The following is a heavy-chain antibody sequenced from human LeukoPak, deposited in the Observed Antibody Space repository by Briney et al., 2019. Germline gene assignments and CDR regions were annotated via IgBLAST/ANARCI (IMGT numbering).Heavy chain of an antibody. CDR3: ARLARKGYWGAVAGILESAFDY. Sequence: TSSETLSLTCTVSGGSISSSSYYWGWLRQPPGKGLEWIGSIYYSGSTYYNPSLKSRITISVDTSKNQFSLKLSSVTAADTAVYYCARLARKGYWGAVAGILESAFDYWGQGTLVTVSS. CDR2: IYYSGST. V-gene: IGHV4-39*01. J-gene: IGHJ4*02. D-gene: IGHD6-19*01. CDR1: GGSISSSSYY.